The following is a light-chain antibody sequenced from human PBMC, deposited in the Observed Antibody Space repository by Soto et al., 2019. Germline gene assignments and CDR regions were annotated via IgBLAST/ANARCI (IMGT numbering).Light chain of an antibody. CDR1: QSVSSN. J-gene: IGKJ2*01. Sequence: EIVMTQSPATLSVSPGERATLSCRASQSVSSNLAWYQQKPGQAPRLLIYGASTRATGIPARFSGSGSGTDFTLTISSLKSEDFAVYYCQQYNSWPPYTFGQGTKLEIK. CDR2: GAS. CDR3: QQYNSWPPYT. V-gene: IGKV3-15*01.